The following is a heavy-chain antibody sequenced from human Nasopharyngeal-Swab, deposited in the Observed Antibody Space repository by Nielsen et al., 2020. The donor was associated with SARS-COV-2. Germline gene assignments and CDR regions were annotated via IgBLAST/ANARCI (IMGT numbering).Heavy chain of an antibody. J-gene: IGHJ6*02. D-gene: IGHD3-3*01. Sequence: GGSLRLSCAASGFTFNNYNFNWVRQAPGKGLEWVSSISSSSSYIYYADSVKGRFTISRDNAKNSLYLQMNSLRAEDTAVYYCARDGLDYDFWSAYFMDVWGQGTTVPSP. CDR1: GFTFNNYN. CDR2: ISSSSSYI. V-gene: IGHV3-21*01. CDR3: ARDGLDYDFWSAYFMDV.